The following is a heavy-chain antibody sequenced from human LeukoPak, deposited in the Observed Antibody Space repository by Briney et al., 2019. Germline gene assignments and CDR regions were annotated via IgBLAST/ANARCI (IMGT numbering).Heavy chain of an antibody. D-gene: IGHD3-10*01. CDR1: GDSISSSAYF. V-gene: IGHV4-39*01. J-gene: IGHJ4*02. Sequence: PAETLSLTCIVSGDSISSSAYFWGWIRQTPGKGLEWIGSIYYSGKTYYSAPLKSRVTMSVDTSKNLFSLRLTSVTAADTAIFYCARRRWYGGFDFWGQGALFSDSS. CDR3: ARRRWYGGFDF. CDR2: IYYSGKT.